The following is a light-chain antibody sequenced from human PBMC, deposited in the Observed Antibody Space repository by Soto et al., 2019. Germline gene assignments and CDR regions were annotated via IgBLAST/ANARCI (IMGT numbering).Light chain of an antibody. J-gene: IGKJ4*01. Sequence: DILMTQSPSSLSASVGDRVIITCRTSQSISSYLNWYQQKPGKAPKLLIYAASSLQSGVPSRFSGSGSGTDFTLTISSLQPEDFATYYCQKSYSTLELTVGGGTKGDIK. CDR2: AAS. CDR1: QSISSY. V-gene: IGKV1-39*01. CDR3: QKSYSTLELT.